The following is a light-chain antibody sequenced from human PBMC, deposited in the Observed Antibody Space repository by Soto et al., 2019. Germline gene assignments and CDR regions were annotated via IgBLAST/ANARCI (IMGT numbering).Light chain of an antibody. Sequence: DIHMTQSPSTLSASVGDRVTITCRASQSVSYWLAWYQQKPGKAPKLLIHDASSLESGVPSRFRGGGSGQEFTLTISGLQPDDFATYYCQQYGFSFGPGTNV. V-gene: IGKV1-5*01. J-gene: IGKJ3*01. CDR2: DAS. CDR3: QQYGFS. CDR1: QSVSYW.